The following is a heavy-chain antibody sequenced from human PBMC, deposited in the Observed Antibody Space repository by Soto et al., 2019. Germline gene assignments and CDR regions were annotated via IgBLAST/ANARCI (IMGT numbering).Heavy chain of an antibody. D-gene: IGHD5-12*01. CDR2: ISYDGSNK. CDR1: GFTFSSYG. CDR3: AKEEGGYNYGVDY. Sequence: GGSLRLSCAASGFTFSSYGMHWVRQAPGKGLEWVAVISYDGSNKYYADSVKGRFTISRDNSKNTLYLQMNSLRAEDTAVYHCAKEEGGYNYGVDYWGQGTLVTVSS. J-gene: IGHJ4*02. V-gene: IGHV3-30*18.